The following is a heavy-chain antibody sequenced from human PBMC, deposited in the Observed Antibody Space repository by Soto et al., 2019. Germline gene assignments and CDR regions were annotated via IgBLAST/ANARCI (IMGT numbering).Heavy chain of an antibody. CDR3: ARHRRYGDYPYYYYYMDV. D-gene: IGHD4-17*01. Sequence: QLQLQESGPGLVKPSETLSLTCTVSGGSISSSSQYWDWIRQLPKKGLEWIGSIFYSGSTYYNPSLKSRVTISVDTSKNQFSLKLTSVTAADTAVYYCARHRRYGDYPYYYYYMDVWGKGTTVTVSS. J-gene: IGHJ6*03. CDR2: IFYSGST. CDR1: GGSISSSSQY. V-gene: IGHV4-39*01.